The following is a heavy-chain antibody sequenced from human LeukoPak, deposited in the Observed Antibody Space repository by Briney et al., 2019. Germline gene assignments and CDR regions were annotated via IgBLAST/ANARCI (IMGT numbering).Heavy chain of an antibody. Sequence: PGGSLRLSCAASGFTFSSYSMNWVRQAPGKGLEWVSYISSSSSTIYYVDSVKGRFTISRDNAKNSLYLQMNSLRAEDTAVYYCAGILAAAGHWGQGTLVTVSS. CDR1: GFTFSSYS. J-gene: IGHJ4*02. CDR3: AGILAAAGH. CDR2: ISSSSSTI. V-gene: IGHV3-48*04. D-gene: IGHD6-13*01.